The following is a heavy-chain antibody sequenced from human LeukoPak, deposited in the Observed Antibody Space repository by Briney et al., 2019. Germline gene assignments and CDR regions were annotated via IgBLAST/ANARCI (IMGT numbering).Heavy chain of an antibody. Sequence: GASVKVSCKASGGTFSSYAISWVRQAPGQGLEWMGGIIPIFGTANYAQKFQGRVTITADESTSTAYMELSSLRSEDTAVYYCARDRRGNYVILTGYYMGFPSYYYMDVWGKGTTVTVSS. CDR3: ARDRRGNYVILTGYYMGFPSYYYMDV. CDR2: IIPIFGTA. J-gene: IGHJ6*03. CDR1: GGTFSSYA. D-gene: IGHD3-9*01. V-gene: IGHV1-69*01.